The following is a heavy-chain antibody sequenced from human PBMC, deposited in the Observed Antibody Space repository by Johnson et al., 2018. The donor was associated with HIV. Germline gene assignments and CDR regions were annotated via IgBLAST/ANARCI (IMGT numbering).Heavy chain of an antibody. CDR3: TRGLDYYDSTGFRSASFDI. CDR2: ISGSDHST. Sequence: VQLVESGGGLVQPGGSLRLSCGASAFTFSSNDMKWVRQAPGKGLEWVSPISGSDHSTYYADSVKGRFFISSDNSKNALYLQMNSLRAEDTAVYYCTRGLDYYDSTGFRSASFDIWGQGTMVIVSP. D-gene: IGHD3-22*01. V-gene: IGHV3-23*04. CDR1: AFTFSSND. J-gene: IGHJ3*02.